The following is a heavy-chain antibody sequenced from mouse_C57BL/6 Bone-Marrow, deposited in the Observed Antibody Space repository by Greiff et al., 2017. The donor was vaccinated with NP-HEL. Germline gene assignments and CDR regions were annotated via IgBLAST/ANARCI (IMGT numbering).Heavy chain of an antibody. CDR1: GFTFSDYG. J-gene: IGHJ3*01. D-gene: IGHD2-4*01. CDR2: ISSGSSTI. V-gene: IGHV5-17*01. CDR3: ARDDYDEGTWFAY. Sequence: EVQVVESGGGLVKPGGSLKLSCAASGFTFSDYGMHWVRQAPEKGLEWVAYISSGSSTIYYADPVKGRFPISRDHAKNTLFLQMTSLRSEDTAMYYCARDDYDEGTWFAYWGQGTLVTVSA.